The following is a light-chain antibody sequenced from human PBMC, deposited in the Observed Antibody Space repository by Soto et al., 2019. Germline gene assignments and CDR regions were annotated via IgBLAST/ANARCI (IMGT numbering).Light chain of an antibody. CDR2: AAS. Sequence: DIQMTQSPSSLSASVGDRVTITCRASQSISSYLNWYQQKPGKAPKLLIYAASSLQSGVPSRFSGSGSGTDFALTISSLQPEDFAIYYCQQSYSTPSITFGQGTRLEIK. CDR3: QQSYSTPSIT. CDR1: QSISSY. V-gene: IGKV1-39*01. J-gene: IGKJ5*01.